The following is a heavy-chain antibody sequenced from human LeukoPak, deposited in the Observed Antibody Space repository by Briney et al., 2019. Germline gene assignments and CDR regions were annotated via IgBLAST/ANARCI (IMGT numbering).Heavy chain of an antibody. Sequence: PSETLSLTCTVSGGSISSYYWSWIRQPPGERLEWIGYIYHNGRTTYNPSLESRVTISLDTSKNQLSLNLRFVTAADTALYFCARRRAQSSGPSFYYFYMDVWGKGTTVTVSS. CDR1: GGSISSYY. J-gene: IGHJ6*03. D-gene: IGHD1-26*01. CDR3: ARRRAQSSGPSFYYFYMDV. V-gene: IGHV4-59*01. CDR2: IYHNGRT.